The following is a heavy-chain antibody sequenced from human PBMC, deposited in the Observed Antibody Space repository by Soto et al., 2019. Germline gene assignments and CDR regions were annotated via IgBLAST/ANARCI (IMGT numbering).Heavy chain of an antibody. CDR3: ARDGTPYDSSAYYYLY. CDR1: GGTFSRDT. J-gene: IGHJ4*02. V-gene: IGHV1-69*13. Sequence: SVKVSCKASGGTFSRDTITWVRQAPGQGLEWMGGITPMFGTPNYAQKFQGRVTITADESTSTAYMELSSLRSEDTAMYYCARDGTPYDSSAYYYLYWGQGTLVTVSS. D-gene: IGHD3-22*01. CDR2: ITPMFGTP.